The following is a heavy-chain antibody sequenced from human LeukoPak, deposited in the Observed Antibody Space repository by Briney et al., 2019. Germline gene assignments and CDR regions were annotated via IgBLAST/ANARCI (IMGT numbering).Heavy chain of an antibody. CDR3: ASAGYDY. CDR1: GFTFSTSS. V-gene: IGHV3-48*02. D-gene: IGHD3-22*01. J-gene: IGHJ4*02. Sequence: GGSLRLSCAASGFTFSTSSMIWVRQAPGKGLEWISYISSSSTTIYYADSVKGRFTISRDNAKNSLFLQMNSLRDEDTAVYYCASAGYDYWGEGTLVTVSS. CDR2: ISSSSTTI.